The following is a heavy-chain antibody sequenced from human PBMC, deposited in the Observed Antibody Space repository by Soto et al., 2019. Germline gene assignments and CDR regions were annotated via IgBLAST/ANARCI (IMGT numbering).Heavy chain of an antibody. CDR3: AAGGPAAGTSSR. CDR2: INPNSGGT. J-gene: IGHJ4*02. V-gene: IGHV1-2*02. Sequence: QVQLVQSGAEXKXXXXXVKVSCKASGYTFTGYYMHWVRQAPGQXLEWMGWINPNSGGTNYAQKFQGRVTMTRDTSISTAYMELSRLRSDDTAVYYCAAGGPAAGTSSRWGQGTLVTVSS. CDR1: GYTFTGYY. D-gene: IGHD6-13*01.